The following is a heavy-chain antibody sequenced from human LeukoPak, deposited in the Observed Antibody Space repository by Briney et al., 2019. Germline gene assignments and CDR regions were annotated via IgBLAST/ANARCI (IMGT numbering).Heavy chain of an antibody. Sequence: GGSLRLSCAASGFTFSSYEMNWVRQAPGMGLEWVSYISSSGSTIYYADSVKGRFTISRDNAKNSLYLQMNSLRAEDTAVYYCARSRGYSYGSHFDYWGQGTLVTVSS. J-gene: IGHJ4*02. CDR2: ISSSGSTI. D-gene: IGHD5-18*01. V-gene: IGHV3-48*03. CDR1: GFTFSSYE. CDR3: ARSRGYSYGSHFDY.